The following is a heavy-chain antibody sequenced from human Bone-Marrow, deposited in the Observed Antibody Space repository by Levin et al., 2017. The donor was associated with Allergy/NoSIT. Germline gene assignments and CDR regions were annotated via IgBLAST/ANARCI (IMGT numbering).Heavy chain of an antibody. CDR3: AKDPDYGDYSNYWYFDV. D-gene: IGHD4-17*01. V-gene: IGHV3-23*01. CDR2: ISGSADST. Sequence: GGSLRLSCAASGFTFRNYVVSWVRQVPGKGLEWVSAISGSADSTYYADSVKGRFTISRDNSKNTLSLQMNSLRAEDTAVYYCAKDPDYGDYSNYWYFDVWGRGTLVTVSS. J-gene: IGHJ2*01. CDR1: GFTFRNYV.